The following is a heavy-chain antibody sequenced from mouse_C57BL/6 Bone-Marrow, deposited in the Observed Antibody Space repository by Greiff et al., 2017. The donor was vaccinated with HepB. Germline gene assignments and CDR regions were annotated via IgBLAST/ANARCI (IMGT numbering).Heavy chain of an antibody. CDR2: IRNKANGYTT. Sequence: EVMLVESGGGLVQPGGSLSLSCAASGFTFTDYYMSWVRQPPGKALEWLGFIRNKANGYTTEYSASVKGRFTISRDNSQSILYLQMNALRAEDSATYYCARAPYYDGRPFDDWGPGTTLTVSS. CDR3: ARAPYYDGRPFDD. J-gene: IGHJ2*01. D-gene: IGHD1-1*01. CDR1: GFTFTDYY. V-gene: IGHV7-3*01.